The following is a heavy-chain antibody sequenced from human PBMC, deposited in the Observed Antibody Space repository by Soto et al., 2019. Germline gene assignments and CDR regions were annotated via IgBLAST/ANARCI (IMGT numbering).Heavy chain of an antibody. J-gene: IGHJ6*02. D-gene: IGHD3-22*01. CDR3: AKRGYDSSGYHYYYYYGMDV. Sequence: PGGSLRLSCAASGFTFSSYAMHWVRQAPGKGLGWVAVISYDGSNKYYADSVKGRFTISRDNSKNTLYLQMNSLRAEDTAVYYCAKRGYDSSGYHYYYYYGMDVWGQGTTVTVSS. CDR2: ISYDGSNK. CDR1: GFTFSSYA. V-gene: IGHV3-30-3*01.